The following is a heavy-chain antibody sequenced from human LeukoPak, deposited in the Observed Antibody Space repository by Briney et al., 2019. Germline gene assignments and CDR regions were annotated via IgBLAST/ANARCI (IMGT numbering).Heavy chain of an antibody. CDR2: ISYSGGGT. CDR1: GFTFTDYA. Sequence: GGSLRLSCAASGFTFTDYAMSWVRQAPEKGLEWVSTISYSGGGTYYAESVKGRFTISRDNSKNTVYLQMNSLRAEDTAVYYCAKDGEYDDSCDYSGWGQGTLVTVSS. D-gene: IGHD3-22*01. CDR3: AKDGEYDDSCDYSG. J-gene: IGHJ4*02. V-gene: IGHV3-23*01.